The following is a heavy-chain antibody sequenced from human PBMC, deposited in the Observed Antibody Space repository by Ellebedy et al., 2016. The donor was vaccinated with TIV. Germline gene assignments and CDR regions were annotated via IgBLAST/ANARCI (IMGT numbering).Heavy chain of an antibody. CDR1: GGTFSSYA. D-gene: IGHD3-22*01. CDR3: ASDREDYYDSSGPYDY. J-gene: IGHJ4*02. Sequence: SVKVSCXASGGTFSSYAISWVRQAPGQGLEWMGGIIPIFGTANYAQKFQGRVTITADESTSTAYMELSSLRSEDTAVYYCASDREDYYDSSGPYDYWGQGTLVTVSS. CDR2: IIPIFGTA. V-gene: IGHV1-69*13.